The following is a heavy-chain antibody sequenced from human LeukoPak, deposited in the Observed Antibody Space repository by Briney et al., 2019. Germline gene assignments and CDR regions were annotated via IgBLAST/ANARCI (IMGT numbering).Heavy chain of an antibody. CDR1: GLTVTNAW. Sequence: PGGSLKLSCAASGLTVTNAWMNWVRQAPGKGLEWVGRIASKTDGGTTDYAAPVKGRFTISRDDSKNTLYLQMNSLKTEDTAVYYCTTSIVWGQGTTVTVSS. V-gene: IGHV3-15*04. CDR2: IASKTDGGTT. J-gene: IGHJ6*02. CDR3: TTSIV. D-gene: IGHD6-6*01.